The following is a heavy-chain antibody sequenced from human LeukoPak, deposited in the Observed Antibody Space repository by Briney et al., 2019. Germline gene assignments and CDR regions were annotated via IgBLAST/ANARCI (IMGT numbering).Heavy chain of an antibody. CDR2: ISSSSTYI. CDR3: ARGNSGSYLFDY. V-gene: IGHV3-21*01. D-gene: IGHD1-26*01. J-gene: IGHJ4*02. Sequence: GGSLRLSCAASGFTFSSYSMNWVRQAPGKGLEWVSSISSSSTYIYYADSVKGRFTISRDNAKNSLYLQMNSLRAEDTAVYYCARGNSGSYLFDYWGQGTPVTVSS. CDR1: GFTFSSYS.